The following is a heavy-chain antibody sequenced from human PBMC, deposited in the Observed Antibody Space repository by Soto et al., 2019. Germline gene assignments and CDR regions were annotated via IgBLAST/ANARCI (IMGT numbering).Heavy chain of an antibody. D-gene: IGHD2-21*02. CDR3: ARSIVVVTALDX. Sequence: ASVKVSCKASGYTFTSYAMHWVRQAPGQRLEWMGWINAGNGNTKYSQKFQGRVTITGDTSASTAYMELSSLRSEDTAVYYCARSIVVVTALDXWGQGTLVTVSS. CDR2: INAGNGNT. CDR1: GYTFTSYA. V-gene: IGHV1-3*01. J-gene: IGHJ4*02.